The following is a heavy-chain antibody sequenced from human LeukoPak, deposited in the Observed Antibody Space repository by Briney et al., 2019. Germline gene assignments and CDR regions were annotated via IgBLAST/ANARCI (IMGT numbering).Heavy chain of an antibody. Sequence: SETLSLTCTVSGGSISSGTHYYNWIRQHPGKGLEWIGYIYYTGITSYNPSLKSRVTMSVDTSMNQVSLKVTSLTAADTAVYYCARDRPQNYYDSSGYDAFDIWGQGTMVTVSS. CDR1: GGSISSGTHY. CDR2: IYYTGIT. CDR3: ARDRPQNYYDSSGYDAFDI. D-gene: IGHD3-22*01. V-gene: IGHV4-31*03. J-gene: IGHJ3*02.